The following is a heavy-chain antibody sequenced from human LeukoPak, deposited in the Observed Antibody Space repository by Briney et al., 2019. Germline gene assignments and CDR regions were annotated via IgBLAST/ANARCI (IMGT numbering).Heavy chain of an antibody. Sequence: GASVKVSCKASGYTFTSYYMHWVRQAPGQGLEWMGIINPSGGSTSYAQKFQGRVTITADESTSTAYMELSSLRSEDTAVYYCARSYYDSSGYYFQLLTYYFDYWGQGTLVTVSS. CDR2: INPSGGST. CDR3: ARSYYDSSGYYFQLLTYYFDY. J-gene: IGHJ4*02. D-gene: IGHD3-22*01. V-gene: IGHV1-46*01. CDR1: GYTFTSYY.